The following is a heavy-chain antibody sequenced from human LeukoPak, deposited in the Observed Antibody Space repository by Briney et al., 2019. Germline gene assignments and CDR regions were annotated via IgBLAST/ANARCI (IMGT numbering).Heavy chain of an antibody. D-gene: IGHD5-18*01. CDR2: ISGTGSTI. J-gene: IGHJ6*02. V-gene: IGHV3-11*01. Sequence: GGSLRLSCEVSGFTMSDYYMMWVRQAPGKGLEWISCISGTGSTIYYADSVKGRFTISRDNAKNSLYLQMNSLRAEDTAVYYCARGVTRAGTANYYYYGMDVWGQGTTVTVSS. CDR1: GFTMSDYY. CDR3: ARGVTRAGTANYYYYGMDV.